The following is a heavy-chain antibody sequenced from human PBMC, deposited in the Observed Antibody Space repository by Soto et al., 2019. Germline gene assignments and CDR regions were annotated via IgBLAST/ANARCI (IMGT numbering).Heavy chain of an antibody. CDR2: INPSGGST. CDR1: GYTFTSYY. CDR3: ARTNIRGYSGYDSTPSGGRTYYYYYGMDV. J-gene: IGHJ6*02. Sequence: ASVKVSCKXSGYTFTSYYMHWVRQAPGQGLEWMGIINPSGGSTSYAQKFQGRVTMTRDTSTSTVYMELSSLRSEDTAVYYCARTNIRGYSGYDSTPSGGRTYYYYYGMDVWGQGTTVTVSS. V-gene: IGHV1-46*01. D-gene: IGHD5-12*01.